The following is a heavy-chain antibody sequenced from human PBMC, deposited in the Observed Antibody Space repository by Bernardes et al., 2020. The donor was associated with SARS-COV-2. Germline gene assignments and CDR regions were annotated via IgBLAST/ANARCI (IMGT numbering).Heavy chain of an antibody. J-gene: IGHJ6*02. V-gene: IGHV3-33*01. CDR2: RWNDGSEK. Sequence: GGSLRLSCAASGFTLGHYAMHWVRQAPGKGLEWVAIRWNDGSEKYYADSVKGRFTVSRDNYKSTVYLQMNSLRAEDTAVYYCARQGTPPDRGDPYYYYYYGVDVWGRGTTVTVSS. CDR1: GFTLGHYA. CDR3: ARQGTPPDRGDPYYYYYYGVDV. D-gene: IGHD4-17*01.